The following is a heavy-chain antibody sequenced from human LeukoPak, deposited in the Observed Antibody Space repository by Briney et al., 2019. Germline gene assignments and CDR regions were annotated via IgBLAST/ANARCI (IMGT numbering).Heavy chain of an antibody. V-gene: IGHV3-7*01. J-gene: IGHJ4*02. D-gene: IGHD4-11*01. CDR1: GFTFGSSW. CDR3: ARDSAYSAFDY. CDR2: INPDGSKK. Sequence: GGSLRLSCAASGFTFGSSWMCWVRQAPGRGLERVAIINPDGSKKYHMDSVKGRFTISRDYVKNSLYLQMDSLRAEDTAVYYCARDSAYSAFDYWGQGTLVTVSS.